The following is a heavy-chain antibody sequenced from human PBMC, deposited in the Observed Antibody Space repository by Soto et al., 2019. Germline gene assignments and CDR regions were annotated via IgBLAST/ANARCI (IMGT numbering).Heavy chain of an antibody. D-gene: IGHD3-16*01. J-gene: IGHJ2*01. CDR1: GFTFSDYA. CDR3: AKVAGGLGYFDL. Sequence: EVQLLESGGGLARPGGSLRLSCVASGFTFSDYAMTWVRQAPGPGLEWVATISATGGNIEYTDSLKGRFTISRDNSKNTLYLQLNGLTSDDTAVHYCAKVAGGLGYFDLWGRGTLVTVSS. V-gene: IGHV3-23*01. CDR2: ISATGGNI.